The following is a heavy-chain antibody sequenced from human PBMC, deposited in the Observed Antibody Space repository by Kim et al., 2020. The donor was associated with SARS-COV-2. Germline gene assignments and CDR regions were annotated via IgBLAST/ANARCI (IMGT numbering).Heavy chain of an antibody. J-gene: IGHJ6*02. V-gene: IGHV3-13*01. CDR3: ARDFRVAGTYYYGMDV. Sequence: SVKGRFTISRENAKNSLYLQMNSLRAGDTAVYYCARDFRVAGTYYYGMDVWGQGTTVTVSS. D-gene: IGHD6-19*01.